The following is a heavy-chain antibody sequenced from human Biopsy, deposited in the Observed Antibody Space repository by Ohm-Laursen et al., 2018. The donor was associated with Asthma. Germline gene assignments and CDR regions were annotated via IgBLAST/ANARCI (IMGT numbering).Heavy chain of an antibody. V-gene: IGHV3-30*03. CDR3: ARDVMEWYLPAFDF. J-gene: IGHJ4*02. D-gene: IGHD3-3*01. Sequence: SLRLSCAASGFTFSNYGMHWVRQAPGKGLKWVAVISFDGSNKDYADSVEGRFTISRDDSKNTLYLQMNSLRPDDTAVYYCARDVMEWYLPAFDFWGQGTLVTVSS. CDR1: GFTFSNYG. CDR2: ISFDGSNK.